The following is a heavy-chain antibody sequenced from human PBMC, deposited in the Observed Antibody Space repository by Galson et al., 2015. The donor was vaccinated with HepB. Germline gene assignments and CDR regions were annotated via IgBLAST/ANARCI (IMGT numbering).Heavy chain of an antibody. D-gene: IGHD2-15*01. V-gene: IGHV5-51*01. CDR2: IYPGDSDT. CDR3: ASGGRLSADHPTCHFDY. Sequence: QSGAEVKKPGESLKISCQGSGYSFTSYWIAWVRQMPGKGLEWMGIIYPGDSDTRYSPSFQGQVTISVDKAINTAYLQWSSLQASDTAMYYCASGGRLSADHPTCHFDYWGQGTLVTVSS. J-gene: IGHJ4*02. CDR1: GYSFTSYW.